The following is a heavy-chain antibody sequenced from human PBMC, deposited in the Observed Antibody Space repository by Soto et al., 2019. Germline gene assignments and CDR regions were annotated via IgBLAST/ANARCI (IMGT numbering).Heavy chain of an antibody. D-gene: IGHD3-16*01. CDR3: ARETQLRHYQN. J-gene: IGHJ4*02. CDR2: ISAYNGNT. CDR1: GYTFTSYG. V-gene: IGHV1-18*01. Sequence: QVQLVKSGAEVKKPGASVKVYCKASGYTFTSYGISWVRQAPGQGLEWMVWISAYNGNTNYAQTLHGRVTMTTDTSTSTAYMELSSLRSDDTAVYYCARETQLRHYQNWGQGTLVTVSS.